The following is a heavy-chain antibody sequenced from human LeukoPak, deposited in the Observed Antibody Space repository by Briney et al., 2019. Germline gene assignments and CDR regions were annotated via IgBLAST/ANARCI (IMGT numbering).Heavy chain of an antibody. J-gene: IGHJ4*02. Sequence: PGGSLRLSCTASGFTLGSHDMHLVRQTTGEGLEWVAAIASGFQTFYAGSVKGRFTVSREDAKNSLYLQMNSLRAGDTAVYYCVREARGYHYTYYDYWGQGTLVTVSS. V-gene: IGHV3-13*01. CDR3: VREARGYHYTYYDY. D-gene: IGHD5-18*01. CDR2: IASGFQT. CDR1: GFTLGSHD.